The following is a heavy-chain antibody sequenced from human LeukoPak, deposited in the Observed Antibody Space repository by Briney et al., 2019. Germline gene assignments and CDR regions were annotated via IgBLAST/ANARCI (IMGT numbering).Heavy chain of an antibody. CDR2: ISGSGGST. V-gene: IGHV3-23*01. CDR3: AKDSMVGITMIVGPPDY. CDR1: GFTFSSYA. J-gene: IGHJ4*02. Sequence: GSLRLSCAASGFTFSSYAMSWVRQAPGKGLEWVSAISGSGGSTYYADSVKGRFTISRDNSKNTLYLQMNSLRAEDTAVYYCAKDSMVGITMIVGPPDYWGQGTLVTVSS. D-gene: IGHD3-22*01.